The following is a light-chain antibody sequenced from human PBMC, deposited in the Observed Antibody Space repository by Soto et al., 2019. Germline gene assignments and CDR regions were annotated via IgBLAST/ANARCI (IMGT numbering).Light chain of an antibody. CDR3: QQSYSAPRT. CDR2: GAS. Sequence: DIQMTQSPSSLPSSVGDRVRITCRASQSIGTYLSWYQQKPGKAPKLLIYGASNLQSGVPLRFSGSGSETSFTLTISSLQPEDFATYYCQQSYSAPRTFGQGTKVDIK. CDR1: QSIGTY. J-gene: IGKJ2*01. V-gene: IGKV1-39*01.